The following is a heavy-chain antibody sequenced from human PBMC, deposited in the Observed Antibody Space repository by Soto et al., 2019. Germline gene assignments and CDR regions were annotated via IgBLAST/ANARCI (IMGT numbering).Heavy chain of an antibody. Sequence: NPGGSLRLSCAASGFTFSNAWMSWVRQAPGKGLEWVGRIKSKTDGGTTDYAAPVKGRFTISRDDSKNTLYLQMNSLKTEDTAVYYCTTDFLYCSGGSCPSAEYFQNWGQGTLVTVSS. D-gene: IGHD2-15*01. CDR3: TTDFLYCSGGSCPSAEYFQN. CDR1: GFTFSNAW. J-gene: IGHJ1*01. V-gene: IGHV3-15*01. CDR2: IKSKTDGGTT.